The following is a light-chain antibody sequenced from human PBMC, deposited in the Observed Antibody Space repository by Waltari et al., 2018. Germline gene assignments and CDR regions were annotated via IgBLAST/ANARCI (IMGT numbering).Light chain of an antibody. Sequence: QSALTQPASVSGSPGQSITISCTGTSSDVGGYNLVSWYQQHPGKAPKVMIYEVTERPSGVSARFSGSKSGDTASLTISDLQAEDEADYFCSSYTTSHTVLFGGGTTLTVL. J-gene: IGLJ2*01. CDR2: EVT. CDR1: SSDVGGYNL. CDR3: SSYTTSHTVL. V-gene: IGLV2-23*02.